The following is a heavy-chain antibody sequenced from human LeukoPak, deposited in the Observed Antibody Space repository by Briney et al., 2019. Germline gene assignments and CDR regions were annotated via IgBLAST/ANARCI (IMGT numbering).Heavy chain of an antibody. Sequence: SETLSLTCTVSGGSISSYYWSWIRQPAGKGLEWIGRIYTSGSTNYNPSLKSRVTMSVDTSKNQFPLKLSSVTAADTAVYYCAITYYYDSSGYYYDKCAFDIWGQGTMVTVSS. D-gene: IGHD3-22*01. CDR2: IYTSGST. CDR1: GGSISSYY. V-gene: IGHV4-4*07. CDR3: AITYYYDSSGYYYDKCAFDI. J-gene: IGHJ3*02.